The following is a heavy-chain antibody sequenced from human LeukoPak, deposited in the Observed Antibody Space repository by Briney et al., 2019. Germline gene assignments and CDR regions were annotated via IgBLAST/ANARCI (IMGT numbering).Heavy chain of an antibody. Sequence: SVKVSCKASGGTFSSYAISWVRQAPGQGLEWMGGIIPIFGTANYAQKFQGRVTITTDESTSTAYMELSSLRSEDTAVYYCARSIQLWDRGWDYYYMDVWGKGTTVTVSS. J-gene: IGHJ6*03. V-gene: IGHV1-69*05. CDR1: GGTFSSYA. CDR2: IIPIFGTA. D-gene: IGHD5-18*01. CDR3: ARSIQLWDRGWDYYYMDV.